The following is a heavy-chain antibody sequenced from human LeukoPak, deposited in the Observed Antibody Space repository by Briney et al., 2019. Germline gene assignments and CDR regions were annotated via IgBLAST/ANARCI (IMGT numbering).Heavy chain of an antibody. V-gene: IGHV3-48*01. J-gene: IGHJ6*03. Sequence: GGSLRLSCAASGFTFSSYSMNWVRQAPGKGLEWVSYISSSSSTIYYADSVKGRFTISRDNAKNSLYLQMNSLRAEDTAVYYCARDSDYYGSGSYYNVAGYYYYYYYMDVWGKGTTVTVSS. CDR1: GFTFSSYS. D-gene: IGHD3-10*01. CDR2: ISSSSSTI. CDR3: ARDSDYYGSGSYYNVAGYYYYYYYMDV.